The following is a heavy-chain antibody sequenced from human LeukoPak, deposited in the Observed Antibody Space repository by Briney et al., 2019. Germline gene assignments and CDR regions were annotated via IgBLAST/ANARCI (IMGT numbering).Heavy chain of an antibody. CDR1: GFTFSSYW. V-gene: IGHV3-7*01. CDR2: IKQDGSEK. D-gene: IGHD6-6*01. Sequence: GGSLRLSCAASGFTFSSYWMGWVRQAPGKGLEWVANIKQDGSEKYYVDSVKGRFTISRDNAKNSLYLQMNSLRAEDTAVYYCARIKNSSELRGYYYMDVWGKGTTVTVSS. J-gene: IGHJ6*03. CDR3: ARIKNSSELRGYYYMDV.